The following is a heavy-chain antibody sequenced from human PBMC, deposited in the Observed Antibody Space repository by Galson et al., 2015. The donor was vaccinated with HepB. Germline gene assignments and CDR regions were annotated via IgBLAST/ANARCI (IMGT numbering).Heavy chain of an antibody. V-gene: IGHV3-53*01. CDR1: GLTVSSNY. Sequence: LRLSCAASGLTVSSNYMSWVRQAPGKGLEWVSVIYSGGSTYYADSVKGRFTISRDNSKNTLYLQMNSLRAEDTAVYYCARDYYYGSGSYIWGDAFDIWGQGTMVTVSS. D-gene: IGHD3-10*01. CDR2: IYSGGST. CDR3: ARDYYYGSGSYIWGDAFDI. J-gene: IGHJ3*02.